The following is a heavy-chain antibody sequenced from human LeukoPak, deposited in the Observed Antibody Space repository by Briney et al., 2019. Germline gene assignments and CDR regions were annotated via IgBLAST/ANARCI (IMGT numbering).Heavy chain of an antibody. CDR2: ISTSNNYT. D-gene: IGHD6-19*01. V-gene: IGHV3-21*01. CDR1: GFTFSSYS. J-gene: IGHJ4*02. Sequence: GGSLRLSCAASGFTFSSYSMNWVRQAPGKGLEWVSSISTSNNYTSYADSVKGRFTISRDNAKNSLYLQMNSLRAEDTALYFCARATGYSSGWENFFDYWGQGTLATVSS. CDR3: ARATGYSSGWENFFDY.